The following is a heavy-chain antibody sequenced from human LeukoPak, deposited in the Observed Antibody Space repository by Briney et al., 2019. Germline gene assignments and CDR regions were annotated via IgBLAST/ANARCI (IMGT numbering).Heavy chain of an antibody. D-gene: IGHD2-15*01. CDR1: GFIFSDYY. V-gene: IGHV3-23*01. J-gene: IGHJ6*03. CDR2: IRSTGGTT. CDR3: AKNGDRGAYCTGGTCYPYFYHYMDV. Sequence: GGSLRLSCAASGFIFSDYYMSWIRQAPGKGLEWVSSIRSTGGTTYYADSVKGRFTISRDNSKNTLYLQMNSLRAEDTAIYYCAKNGDRGAYCTGGTCYPYFYHYMDVWGKGTTVTI.